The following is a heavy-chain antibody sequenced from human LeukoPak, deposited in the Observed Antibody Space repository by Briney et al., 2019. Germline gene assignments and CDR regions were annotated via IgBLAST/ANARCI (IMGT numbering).Heavy chain of an antibody. CDR2: ISSSSSYI. V-gene: IGHV3-21*01. Sequence: PGGSLRLSCAASGFTFSSYSMNWVRQAPGKGLEWVSSISSSSSYIYYADSVKGRFTISRDNAKNSLYLQMNSLRAEDTAVYYCARGSRRYDYVWGSYPGSWGQGTLVTVSS. CDR3: ARGSRRYDYVWGSYPGS. D-gene: IGHD3-16*02. J-gene: IGHJ4*02. CDR1: GFTFSSYS.